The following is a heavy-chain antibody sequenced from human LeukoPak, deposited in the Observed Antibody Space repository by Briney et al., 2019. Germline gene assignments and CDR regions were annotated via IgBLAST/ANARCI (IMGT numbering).Heavy chain of an antibody. J-gene: IGHJ4*02. V-gene: IGHV1-3*01. CDR2: INAGNGKT. CDR1: GDTFTNHA. Sequence: ASVKVSCKASGDTFTNHAIQWVRQAPGQRLEWMGWINAGNGKTKYSQKFQGRVTITRDASATTAYMEVSSLTSEDTAVYYCARAIWTSTVTTYYLDYWGQGTLVTVSS. D-gene: IGHD4-17*01. CDR3: ARAIWTSTVTTYYLDY.